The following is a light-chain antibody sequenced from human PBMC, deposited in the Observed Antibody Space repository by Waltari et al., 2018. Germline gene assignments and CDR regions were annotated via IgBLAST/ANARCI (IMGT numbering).Light chain of an antibody. J-gene: IGLJ3*02. Sequence: QSALTQPPSASGSPGQSVAISCTGTSSDVGGYNYVPWYQQHPGKAPKLMIYEVNKRPSGVPDRCSGSKSGNTASLAVSGLQAEDEADYYCSSYAGSDIWVFGGGTRLTVL. CDR1: SSDVGGYNY. CDR2: EVN. V-gene: IGLV2-8*01. CDR3: SSYAGSDIWV.